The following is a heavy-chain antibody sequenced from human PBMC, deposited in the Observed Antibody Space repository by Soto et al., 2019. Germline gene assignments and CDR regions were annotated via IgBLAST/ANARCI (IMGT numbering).Heavy chain of an antibody. J-gene: IGHJ4*02. CDR3: ARVRYDSSGPPYYFDY. Sequence: SETLSLTCAVYGGSFSGYYWSWIRQPPGKGLEWIGEINHSGSTNYNPSLKSRVTISVDTSKNQFSLKLSSVTAADTAVYYCARVRYDSSGPPYYFDYWGQGTLVTVSS. CDR1: GGSFSGYY. V-gene: IGHV4-34*01. D-gene: IGHD3-22*01. CDR2: INHSGST.